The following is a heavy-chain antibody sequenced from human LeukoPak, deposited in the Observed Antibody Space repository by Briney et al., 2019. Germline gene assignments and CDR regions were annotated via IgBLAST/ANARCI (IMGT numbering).Heavy chain of an antibody. Sequence: SETLSLTCAVYDGSFSGYYWSWIRQPPGKGLEWIGEINHSGSTNYNPSLKSRVTVSLDASKNQFSLKLSSVTAADTAVYNCAVRSPGSWHWLDPWGQGTLVTVSS. CDR3: AVRSPGSWHWLDP. J-gene: IGHJ5*02. CDR2: INHSGST. D-gene: IGHD2-15*01. V-gene: IGHV4-34*01. CDR1: DGSFSGYY.